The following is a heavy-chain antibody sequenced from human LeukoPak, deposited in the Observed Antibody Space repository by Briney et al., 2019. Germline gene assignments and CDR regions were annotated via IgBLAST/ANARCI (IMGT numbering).Heavy chain of an antibody. J-gene: IGHJ2*01. CDR3: ARGGYSSGWFSYWYFDL. V-gene: IGHV4-34*01. Sequence: PSETLSLTCAVYGGSFSGYYWSWIRQPPGKGLEGMGGINHSGSTNYNPSLKSRVTISVDTSKNQFSLKLSSVTAADTAVHYCARGGYSSGWFSYWYFDLWGRGSLVTVSS. D-gene: IGHD6-19*01. CDR1: GGSFSGYY. CDR2: INHSGST.